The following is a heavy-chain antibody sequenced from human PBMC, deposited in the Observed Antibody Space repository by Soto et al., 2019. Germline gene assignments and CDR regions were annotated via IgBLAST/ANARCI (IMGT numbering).Heavy chain of an antibody. D-gene: IGHD3-10*01. CDR2: IINDGSST. J-gene: IGHJ5*02. Sequence: GSLRLSCAASVFALRYHWMHWVRQAPGKWLVWLARIINDGSSTXXADSVKGRXPISRYNSKNTXYLQMXSLTVEHTAMYYCGRDYFGSWNPWAQGTLVTVSS. CDR3: GRDYFGSWNP. CDR1: VFALRYHW. V-gene: IGHV3-74*01.